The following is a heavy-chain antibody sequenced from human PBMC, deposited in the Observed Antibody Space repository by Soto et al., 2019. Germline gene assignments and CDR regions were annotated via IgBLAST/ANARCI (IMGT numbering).Heavy chain of an antibody. J-gene: IGHJ3*02. CDR3: ARELRVAAAGTTDDFDI. CDR1: GFTFSSYE. D-gene: IGHD6-13*01. V-gene: IGHV3-48*03. Sequence: PGGSLRLSCAASGFTFSSYEMNWVRQAPGKGLEWVSYISSSGSTIYYADSVKGRFTISRDNAKNSLYLQMNSLRAEDTAVYYCARELRVAAAGTTDDFDIWGQGTMVTVSS. CDR2: ISSSGSTI.